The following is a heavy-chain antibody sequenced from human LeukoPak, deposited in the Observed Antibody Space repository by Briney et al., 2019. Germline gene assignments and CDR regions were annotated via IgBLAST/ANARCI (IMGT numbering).Heavy chain of an antibody. D-gene: IGHD3-10*01. Sequence: SVRVSCKASGGTFSRYAISWVRQVPGQGLEWVGGFIPIYRTANYAQKFQGRITITADESTSTAYMELSSLRSEESAEYYCARVAMVRGVTPSYWHFDLWGRGTRVTVSS. CDR3: ARVAMVRGVTPSYWHFDL. V-gene: IGHV1-69*01. CDR2: FIPIYRTA. CDR1: GGTFSRYA. J-gene: IGHJ2*01.